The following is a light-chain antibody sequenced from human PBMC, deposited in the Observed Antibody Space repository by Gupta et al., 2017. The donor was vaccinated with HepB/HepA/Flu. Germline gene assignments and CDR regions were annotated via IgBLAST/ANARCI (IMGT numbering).Light chain of an antibody. CDR3: SSYTSSDTDV. CDR1: SSDVGAYNY. CDR2: DVT. V-gene: IGLV2-14*03. J-gene: IGLJ1*01. Sequence: QSALTQPASVSGSPGQSITISCTGTSSDVGAYNYVSWYQQHPGKAPKLMMYDVTNRPSGVSDRFSGSKSGNTASLAISGLQAEDEADYYCSSYTSSDTDVFGTGTRVTVL.